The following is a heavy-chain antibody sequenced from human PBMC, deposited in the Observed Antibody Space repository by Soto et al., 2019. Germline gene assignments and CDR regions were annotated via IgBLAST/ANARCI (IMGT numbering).Heavy chain of an antibody. CDR2: IYYSGST. J-gene: IGHJ4*02. Sequence: ASETLSLTCTVSGGSISSGDYYWSWIRQPPGKGLEWIGYIYYSGSTYYNPSLKSRVTISVDTSKNQFSLKLSSVTAADTAVYYCARDDSYKKYYFDYWGQGPLVTVSS. CDR3: ARDDSYKKYYFDY. V-gene: IGHV4-30-4*01. CDR1: GGSISSGDYY. D-gene: IGHD1-26*01.